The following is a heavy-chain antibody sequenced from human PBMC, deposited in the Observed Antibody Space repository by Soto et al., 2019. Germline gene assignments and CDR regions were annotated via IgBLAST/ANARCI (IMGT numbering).Heavy chain of an antibody. Sequence: QVQLQGSGPGLLKPSETLSLTCTVSGDSISSYYWSWVRQPQGKGLEWIGYIYYSGRTNYNPSLKSRVTISVDKSKNQFSLKLSSVTAADTAVYYCERSNCDYGDYWSQGPLVTVSS. D-gene: IGHD4-17*01. J-gene: IGHJ4*02. CDR2: IYYSGRT. V-gene: IGHV4-59*01. CDR3: ERSNCDYGDY. CDR1: GDSISSYY.